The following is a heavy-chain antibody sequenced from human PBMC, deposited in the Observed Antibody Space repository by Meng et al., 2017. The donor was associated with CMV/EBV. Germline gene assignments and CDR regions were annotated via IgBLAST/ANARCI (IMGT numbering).Heavy chain of an antibody. D-gene: IGHD2-2*01. CDR3: AREVVPAAILSFRYYGMDV. CDR2: INPNSGGT. V-gene: IGHV1-2*02. J-gene: IGHJ6*02. Sequence: ASVKVSCKASGYTFTGYYMHWVRQAPGQGLEWMGWINPNSGGTNYAQKFQGRVTMTRDTSISTAYMELSRLRSDDTAVYYCAREVVPAAILSFRYYGMDVWGQGTPVTVSS. CDR1: GYTFTGYY.